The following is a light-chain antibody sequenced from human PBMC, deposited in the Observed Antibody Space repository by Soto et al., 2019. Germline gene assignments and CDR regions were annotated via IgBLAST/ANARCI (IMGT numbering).Light chain of an antibody. V-gene: IGKV3-15*01. J-gene: IGKJ2*01. CDR1: QSVSYN. CDR3: QQYNNWPYT. Sequence: EIVMTQSPATLSVSPGERATLSCRASQSVSYNVAWYQQKPGQAPRLLIYGASTRATSIPARFSGSGSGTEFTLIISSLQSEDFAVYYCQQYNNWPYTFGQGTKLEIK. CDR2: GAS.